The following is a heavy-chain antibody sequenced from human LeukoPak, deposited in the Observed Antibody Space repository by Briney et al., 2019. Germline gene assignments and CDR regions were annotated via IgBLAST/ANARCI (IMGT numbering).Heavy chain of an antibody. Sequence: GAPVKVSCKASGYTFTSYVISWVRQAPGQGLEWMGWISAYNGNTNYAQKLQGRVTMTTDTSTSTAYMELRSLRSDDTAVYYCARGVFVKYYYDSSGYYSSIYFDYWGQGTLVTVSS. V-gene: IGHV1-18*01. CDR2: ISAYNGNT. CDR1: GYTFTSYV. D-gene: IGHD3-22*01. CDR3: ARGVFVKYYYDSSGYYSSIYFDY. J-gene: IGHJ4*02.